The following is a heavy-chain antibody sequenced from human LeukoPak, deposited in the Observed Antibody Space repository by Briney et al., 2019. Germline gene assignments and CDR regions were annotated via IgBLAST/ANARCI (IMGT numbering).Heavy chain of an antibody. CDR3: ARSYYDISGFDP. J-gene: IGHJ5*02. CDR1: GYSFTTYW. V-gene: IGHV1-8*03. CDR2: INPNSGNT. Sequence: GASLQISCKASGYSFTTYWIGWVRQLPGKGLEWMGWINPNSGNTGYAQKFQGRVTITRNTSISTAYLELSSLRSEDTAVYYCARSYYDISGFDPWGQGTLVTVSS. D-gene: IGHD3-9*01.